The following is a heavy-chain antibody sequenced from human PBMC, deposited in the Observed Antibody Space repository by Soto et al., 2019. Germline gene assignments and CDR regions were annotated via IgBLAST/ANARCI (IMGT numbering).Heavy chain of an antibody. J-gene: IGHJ6*02. CDR1: GDTFTANY. D-gene: IGHD6-13*01. Sequence: QVQLVQSGAEVKKPGASVKVSCKASGDTFTANYIHWVRQAPGQGFEWMGWINPKSGGTKYPQKFQGRVTMTRDTSLSTVYMTLTRLTSDDTAVYYCARGGYSSTWSNLLDRSGLDVWGQGTTVTVSS. CDR3: ARGGYSSTWSNLLDRSGLDV. V-gene: IGHV1-2*02. CDR2: INPKSGGT.